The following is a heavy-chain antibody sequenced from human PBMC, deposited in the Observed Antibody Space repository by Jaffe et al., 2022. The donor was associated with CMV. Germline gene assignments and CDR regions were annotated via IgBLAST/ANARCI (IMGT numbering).Heavy chain of an antibody. V-gene: IGHV1-2*02. CDR3: ARGLGDYDFWSGYIYYFDY. D-gene: IGHD3-3*01. J-gene: IGHJ4*02. Sequence: QVQLVQSGAEVKKPGASVKVSCKASGYTFTGYYMHWVRQAPGQGLEWMGWINPNSGGTNYAQKFQGRVTMTRDTSISTAYMELSRLRSDDTAVYYCARGLGDYDFWSGYIYYFDYWGQGTLVTVSS. CDR2: INPNSGGT. CDR1: GYTFTGYY.